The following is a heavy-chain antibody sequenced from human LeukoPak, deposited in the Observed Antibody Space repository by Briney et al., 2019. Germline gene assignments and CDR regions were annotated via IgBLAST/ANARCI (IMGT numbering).Heavy chain of an antibody. Sequence: GGSLRLSCAASGFTFTNYAMTWVRQAPGKGLEWVSSISASGVMTYYANSVKGRFTVSRDNSKNSLYLQMSSLTAADTAVYYCAKDRSIGTYYTFDHWGQGTLVTVSS. D-gene: IGHD1-26*01. J-gene: IGHJ4*02. V-gene: IGHV3-23*01. CDR1: GFTFTNYA. CDR3: AKDRSIGTYYTFDH. CDR2: ISASGVMT.